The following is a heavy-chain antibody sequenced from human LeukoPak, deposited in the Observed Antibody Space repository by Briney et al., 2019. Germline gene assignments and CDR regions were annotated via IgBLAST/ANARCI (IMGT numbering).Heavy chain of an antibody. J-gene: IGHJ4*02. Sequence: PSETLSLTCTVSGVSISGTTYCWAWIRQPPGKGLEWIGSIYSSGNPIYNASLKSRIAISVDTSQNKFPLRLNYVTAADTAVYYCVADPINFDFWGQGTLVTVSS. CDR1: GVSISGTTYC. CDR3: VADPINFDF. CDR2: IYSSGNP. V-gene: IGHV4-39*06.